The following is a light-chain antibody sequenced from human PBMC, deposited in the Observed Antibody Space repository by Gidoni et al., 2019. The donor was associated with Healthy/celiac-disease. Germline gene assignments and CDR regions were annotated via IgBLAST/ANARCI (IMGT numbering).Light chain of an antibody. V-gene: IGLV3-25*03. J-gene: IGLJ2*01. Sequence: SSAVTQPPSVSVSPGQTARITCSGDALPKQYAYWYQQKPGQAPILVIFKDSERPSGIPERFSGSSSGTTVTLTISGVQADDEADYYCQSADSSGTYVVFGGGTKLTVL. CDR3: QSADSSGTYVV. CDR1: ALPKQY. CDR2: KDS.